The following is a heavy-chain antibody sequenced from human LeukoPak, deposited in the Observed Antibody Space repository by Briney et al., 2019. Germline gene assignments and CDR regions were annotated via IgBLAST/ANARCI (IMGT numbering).Heavy chain of an antibody. J-gene: IGHJ4*02. Sequence: SETLFLTCAVSGGSISSGGYSWSWIRQPPGKGLEWIGYIYHSGSTYYNPSLKSRVTISVDRSKNQFSLKLSSVTAADTAVYYCARVSYGDYKYEYYFDYWGQGTLVTVSS. D-gene: IGHD4-17*01. CDR1: GGSISSGGYS. CDR3: ARVSYGDYKYEYYFDY. CDR2: IYHSGST. V-gene: IGHV4-30-2*01.